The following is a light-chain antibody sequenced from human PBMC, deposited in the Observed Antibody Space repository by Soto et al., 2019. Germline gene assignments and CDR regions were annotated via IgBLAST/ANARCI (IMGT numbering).Light chain of an antibody. J-gene: IGLJ2*01. CDR2: DNN. CDR3: ASWDDRLNAVV. Sequence: QSALTQPPSASGTPGQGVTIACSGSNSNIGSNTVNWYQQLPGTAPKLLVYDNNKRPSGVPGRFSDSKSGTSASLAISGLQSEDEADYYCASWDDRLNAVVFGGGTKVTVL. V-gene: IGLV1-44*01. CDR1: NSNIGSNT.